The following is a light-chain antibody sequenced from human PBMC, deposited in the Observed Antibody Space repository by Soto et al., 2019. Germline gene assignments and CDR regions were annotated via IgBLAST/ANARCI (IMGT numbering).Light chain of an antibody. V-gene: IGLV2-8*01. J-gene: IGLJ2*01. Sequence: QSALTKPPSASGSPGQSVTISCTGTSSDVGGYNYVSWYRQHPGKAPQLIIYDVNKRPSGVPDRFSGSKSGNTASLTVSGLQAEYEADDFCNSDGGTNNYVVFGGGTKVTAL. CDR1: SSDVGGYNY. CDR3: NSDGGTNNYVV. CDR2: DVN.